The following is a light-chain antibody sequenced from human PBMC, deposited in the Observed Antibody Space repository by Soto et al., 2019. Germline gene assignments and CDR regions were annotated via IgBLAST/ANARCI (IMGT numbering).Light chain of an antibody. CDR3: QQRSKWRT. J-gene: IGKJ1*01. CDR2: DAS. Sequence: EIVLTQSPATLSLSPGERATLSCRASQSVSGYLAWYQQKPGQAPRLLIYDASKRATGIPARFSGSGFGTDFTLTISSREPEDFAVYYCQQRSKWRTFGQGTKVEIK. CDR1: QSVSGY. V-gene: IGKV3-11*01.